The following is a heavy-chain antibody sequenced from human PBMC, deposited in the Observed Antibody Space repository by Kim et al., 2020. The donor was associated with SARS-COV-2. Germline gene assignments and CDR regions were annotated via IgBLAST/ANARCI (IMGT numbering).Heavy chain of an antibody. CDR2: ISYDGINK. CDR1: GFTFSSYA. J-gene: IGHJ4*02. V-gene: IGHV3-30-3*01. CDR3: ARAQTGSYYTPFDY. Sequence: GGSLRLSCAASGFTFSSYAMHWVRQAPGKGLEWVAVISYDGINKYYADSVKGRFTISRDNSKNTLYLQMNSLRAEDTAVYYCARAQTGSYYTPFDYWGQGTLVTVSS. D-gene: IGHD1-26*01.